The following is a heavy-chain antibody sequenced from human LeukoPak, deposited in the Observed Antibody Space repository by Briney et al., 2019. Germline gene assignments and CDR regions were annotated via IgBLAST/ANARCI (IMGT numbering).Heavy chain of an antibody. CDR1: GYTFTGCY. CDR3: ATGYSTIYYFDY. Sequence: ASGKVSCKAAGYTFTGCYMHWVRQAPGQGLEWMGWINPNSGGTNYAQKFQGRVTMTRYTYISTAYMELSRLRSDDTAVYYCATGYSTIYYFDYWGQGPLVTVSS. CDR2: INPNSGGT. D-gene: IGHD6-13*01. V-gene: IGHV1-2*02. J-gene: IGHJ4*02.